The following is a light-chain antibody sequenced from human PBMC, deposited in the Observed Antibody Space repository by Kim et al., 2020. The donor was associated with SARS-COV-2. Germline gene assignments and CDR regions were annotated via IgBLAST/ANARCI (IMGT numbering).Light chain of an antibody. V-gene: IGKV3-15*01. CDR2: GAS. Sequence: GSAGGRATRSGRASQRVANYLAWYQQRPGQAPRLLIFGASNRAAGVPARFSGSGSGTEFTLTISSLQSEDLAVYYCQQYNGWPRTFGQGTKVDIK. CDR1: QRVANY. J-gene: IGKJ1*01. CDR3: QQYNGWPRT.